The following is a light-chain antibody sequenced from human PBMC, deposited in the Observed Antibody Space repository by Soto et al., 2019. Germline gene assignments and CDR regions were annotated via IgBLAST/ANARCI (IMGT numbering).Light chain of an antibody. CDR1: QSIDTW. V-gene: IGKV1-5*03. CDR2: KAS. CDR3: QQYNSYPGT. J-gene: IGKJ1*01. Sequence: DIQMTQSPSTLSASVGDRVTITCRASQSIDTWLAWHQQKPGKAPKLLIYKASSLESGVPSRFSGSGSGTEFTLTISSLQPDDFATYYCQQYNSYPGTFGQGTKVDIK.